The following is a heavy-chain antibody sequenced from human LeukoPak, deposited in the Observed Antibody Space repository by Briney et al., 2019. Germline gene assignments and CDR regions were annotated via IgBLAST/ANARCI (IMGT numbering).Heavy chain of an antibody. CDR1: GFTFRNFG. J-gene: IGHJ4*02. CDR2: IQYDGRDK. CDR3: AKDLGSGSYAADY. D-gene: IGHD1-26*01. V-gene: IGHV3-30*02. Sequence: GGSLSLSCAASGFTFRNFGMHWVRQAPGKGLEWVAFIQYDGRDKFYADSVKGRFTISRDNSKNTLYLQTNSLRAEDTALYYCAKDLGSGSYAADYWGQGTLVTVSS.